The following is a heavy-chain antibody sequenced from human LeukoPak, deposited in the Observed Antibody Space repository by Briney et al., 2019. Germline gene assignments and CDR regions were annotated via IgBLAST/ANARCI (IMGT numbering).Heavy chain of an antibody. Sequence: PSETLSLTCTVSGGSISSGSYYWSWIRHPAGKGLEWIGRIYTSGSTNYNPSLKSRVTISVDTSKNQFSLKLSSVTAADTAVYYCARDAAPRYSSGWYWFDPWGQGTLVTVSS. CDR2: IYTSGST. CDR3: ARDAAPRYSSGWYWFDP. CDR1: GGSISSGSYY. V-gene: IGHV4-61*02. J-gene: IGHJ5*02. D-gene: IGHD6-19*01.